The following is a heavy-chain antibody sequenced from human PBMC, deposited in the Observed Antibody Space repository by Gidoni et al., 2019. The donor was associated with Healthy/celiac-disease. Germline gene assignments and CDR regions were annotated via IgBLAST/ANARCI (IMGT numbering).Heavy chain of an antibody. V-gene: IGHV3-30-3*01. CDR3: ARDLSRYYDSSGIFDY. CDR2: ISYDGSNK. CDR1: GFTFSSYA. D-gene: IGHD3-22*01. Sequence: QVQLVASGGGVVQPGRSLRLSCAASGFTFSSYAMHWVRQAPGKGLEWVAVISYDGSNKYYADSVKGRFTISRDNSKNTLYLQMNSLRAEDTAVYYCARDLSRYYDSSGIFDYWGQGTLVTVSS. J-gene: IGHJ4*02.